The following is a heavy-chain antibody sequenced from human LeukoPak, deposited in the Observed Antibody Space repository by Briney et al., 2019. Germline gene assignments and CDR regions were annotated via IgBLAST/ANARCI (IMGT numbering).Heavy chain of an antibody. CDR2: ISGSGGST. CDR1: GFTFSSYA. D-gene: IGHD3-10*01. CDR3: ATTMVRGVIASRSTIDY. V-gene: IGHV3-23*01. J-gene: IGHJ4*02. Sequence: GGSLRLSCAASGFTFSSYAMSWVRQAPGKGLEWVSAISGSGGSTYYADSVKGRFTISRDNSKNTLYPQMNSLRAEDTAVYYCATTMVRGVIASRSTIDYWGQGTLVTVS.